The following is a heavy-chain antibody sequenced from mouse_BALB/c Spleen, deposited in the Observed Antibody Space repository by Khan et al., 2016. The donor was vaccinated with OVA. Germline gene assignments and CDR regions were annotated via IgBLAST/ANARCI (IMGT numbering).Heavy chain of an antibody. J-gene: IGHJ2*01. V-gene: IGHV1S81*02. CDR1: GYTFTNYW. CDR2: IYPGDGRV. CDR3: ARNAYFGNYFDY. D-gene: IGHD2-10*01. Sequence: QVQLQQSGAELVKPGASVKLSCKASGYTFTNYWVHWVKQGPGPGLEWIGEIYPGDGRVNYNEKFKNKASLTVDRSSSTAYMQRSSLTSEDSAVYYCARNAYFGNYFDYWGQGTTLTVSS.